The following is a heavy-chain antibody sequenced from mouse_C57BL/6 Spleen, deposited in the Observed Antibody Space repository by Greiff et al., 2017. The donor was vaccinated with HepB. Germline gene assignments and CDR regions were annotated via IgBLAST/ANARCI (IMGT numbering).Heavy chain of an antibody. CDR2: IYPGSGST. CDR1: GYTFTSYW. CDR3: ARTPYYYGSSVGYFDY. D-gene: IGHD1-1*01. V-gene: IGHV1-55*01. Sequence: QVQLQQPGAELVKPGASVKMSCKASGYTFTSYWITWVKQRPGQGLEWIGDIYPGSGSTNYNEKFKSKATLTVDTSSSTAYMQLSSLTSEDSAVYYCARTPYYYGSSVGYFDYWGQGTTLTVSS. J-gene: IGHJ2*01.